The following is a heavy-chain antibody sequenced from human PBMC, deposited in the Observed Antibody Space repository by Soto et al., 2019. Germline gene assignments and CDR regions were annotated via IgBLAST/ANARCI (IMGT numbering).Heavy chain of an antibody. CDR2: ISATGTTT. Sequence: VGSLRLSCAASEFSFSGYALNWVRQAPGKGLEWVSAISATGTTTYYADSVKGRFTISRDNSKRTLFLQMDSLSPEDTAVHYCATYSSPFDYWGQGTLVTVSS. J-gene: IGHJ4*02. CDR3: ATYSSPFDY. CDR1: EFSFSGYA. D-gene: IGHD6-13*01. V-gene: IGHV3-23*01.